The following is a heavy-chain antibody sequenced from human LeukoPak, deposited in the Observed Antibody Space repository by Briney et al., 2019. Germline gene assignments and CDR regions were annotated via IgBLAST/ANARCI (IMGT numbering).Heavy chain of an antibody. V-gene: IGHV4-30-4*01. CDR3: ARERNGPRYFDY. CDR1: GGSISSGDCY. Sequence: PSQTLSLTCTVSGGSISSGDCYWSWIRQPPGKGLEWIGYIYYSGSTYYNPSLKSRVTISVDTSKNQFSLKLSSVTAADTAVYYCARERNGPRYFDYWGQGTLVTVSS. CDR2: IYYSGST. D-gene: IGHD1-1*01. J-gene: IGHJ4*02.